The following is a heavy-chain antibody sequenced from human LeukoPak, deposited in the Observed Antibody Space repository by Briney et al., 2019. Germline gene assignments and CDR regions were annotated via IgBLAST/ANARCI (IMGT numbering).Heavy chain of an antibody. Sequence: ASAKVSCKASGGTFSSYAIGWVRQAPGQGLEWMGRIIPIFGTANYAQKFQGRVTITTDESTSTAYMELSSLRSEDTAVYYCAREQQWLDYWGQGTLVTVSS. V-gene: IGHV1-69*05. CDR2: IIPIFGTA. CDR1: GGTFSSYA. D-gene: IGHD6-19*01. CDR3: AREQQWLDY. J-gene: IGHJ4*02.